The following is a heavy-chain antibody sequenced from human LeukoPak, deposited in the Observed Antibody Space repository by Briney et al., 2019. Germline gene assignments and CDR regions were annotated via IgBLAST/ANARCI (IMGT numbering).Heavy chain of an antibody. CDR1: GGTFSSYA. CDR3: ARWNPEVIHDAFDI. D-gene: IGHD3-22*01. V-gene: IGHV1-69*13. J-gene: IGHJ3*02. Sequence: GASVKVSCKASGGTFSSYAISWVRQAPGQGLKWMGGIIPIFGTANYAQKFQGRVTITADESTSTAYMELSSLRSEDTAVYYCARWNPEVIHDAFDIWGQGTMVTVSS. CDR2: IIPIFGTA.